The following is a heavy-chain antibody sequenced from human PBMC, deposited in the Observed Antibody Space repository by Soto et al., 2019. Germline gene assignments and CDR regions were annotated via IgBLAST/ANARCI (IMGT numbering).Heavy chain of an antibody. D-gene: IGHD4-4*01. Sequence: GGSLRLSCAASGFTFSSYGIHWVRQAPGKGLEWVAVISYDGSNKYYADSVKGRFTISRDDSKNTLYLQMNSLRAEDTAVFYCARDLTRNSLDYWGQGTLVTVSS. J-gene: IGHJ4*02. V-gene: IGHV3-30*03. CDR3: ARDLTRNSLDY. CDR2: ISYDGSNK. CDR1: GFTFSSYG.